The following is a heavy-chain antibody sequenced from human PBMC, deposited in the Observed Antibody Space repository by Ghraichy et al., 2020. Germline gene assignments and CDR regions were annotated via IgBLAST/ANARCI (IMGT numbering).Heavy chain of an antibody. Sequence: SETLSLTCTVSGGSISSGDYYWSWIRQPPGKGLEWIGYIYYSGSTYYNPSLKSRVTISVDTSKNQFSLKLSSVTAADTAVYYCAREGITMVRGDDYWGQGTLVTVSS. CDR1: GGSISSGDYY. J-gene: IGHJ4*02. CDR3: AREGITMVRGDDY. D-gene: IGHD3-10*01. V-gene: IGHV4-30-4*01. CDR2: IYYSGST.